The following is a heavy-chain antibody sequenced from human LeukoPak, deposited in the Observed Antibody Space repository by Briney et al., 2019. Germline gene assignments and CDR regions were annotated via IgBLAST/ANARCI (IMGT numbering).Heavy chain of an antibody. CDR2: IWYDRSNK. D-gene: IGHD1-7*01. V-gene: IGHV3-33*01. J-gene: IGHJ4*02. Sequence: GRSLRLSCAASGFTFSSYGMHWVRQAPGKGLEWVAVIWYDRSNKYYADSVKGRFTISRDNSKNTLYLQMNSLRAEDTAVYYCARATYNWNSYYFDYWGQGTLVTVSS. CDR1: GFTFSSYG. CDR3: ARATYNWNSYYFDY.